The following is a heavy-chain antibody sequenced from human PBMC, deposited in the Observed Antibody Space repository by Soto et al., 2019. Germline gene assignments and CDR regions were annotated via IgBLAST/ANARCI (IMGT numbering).Heavy chain of an antibody. D-gene: IGHD3-22*01. CDR3: ARSEGRLLGYSFDY. V-gene: IGHV4-59*01. CDR1: GGSISSYY. J-gene: IGHJ4*02. CDR2: IYYSGST. Sequence: SETLSLTCTVSGGSISSYYWSWIRQPPGKGLEWIGYIYYSGSTNYNPSLKSRVTISVDTSKNQFSLKLSSVTAAETAVYYCARSEGRLLGYSFDYWGKGTMVTVSA.